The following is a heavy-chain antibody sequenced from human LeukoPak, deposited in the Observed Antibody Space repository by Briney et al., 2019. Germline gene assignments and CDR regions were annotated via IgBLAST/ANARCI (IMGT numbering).Heavy chain of an antibody. D-gene: IGHD2-2*01. CDR3: AKSGVVPAALNYYYYMDV. CDR1: GFTFSGYA. Sequence: GGSLRLSCAASGFTFSGYAMSWVRQAPGKGLEWVSAISGSGSNIYYADSVKGRFTISRDNSKNTLYLQMNSLRAEDTAVYYCAKSGVVPAALNYYYYMDVWGKGTTVTVSS. CDR2: ISGSGSNI. J-gene: IGHJ6*03. V-gene: IGHV3-23*01.